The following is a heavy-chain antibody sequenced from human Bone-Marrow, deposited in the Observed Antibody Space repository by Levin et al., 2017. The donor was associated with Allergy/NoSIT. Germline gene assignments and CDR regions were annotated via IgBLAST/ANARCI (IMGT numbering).Heavy chain of an antibody. J-gene: IGHJ4*02. CDR2: ISYDGSNK. CDR3: AKLNGYSSSWYYFDY. D-gene: IGHD6-13*01. CDR1: GFTFSSYG. Sequence: GESLKISCAASGFTFSSYGMHWVRQAPGKGLEWVAVISYDGSNKYYADSVKGRFTISRDNSKNTLYLQMNSLRAEDTAVYYCAKLNGYSSSWYYFDYWGQGTLVTVSS. V-gene: IGHV3-30*18.